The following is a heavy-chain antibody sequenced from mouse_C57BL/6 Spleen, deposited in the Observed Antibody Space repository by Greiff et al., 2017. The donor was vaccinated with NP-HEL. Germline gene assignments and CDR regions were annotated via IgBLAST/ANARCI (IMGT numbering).Heavy chain of an antibody. V-gene: IGHV1-59*01. CDR3: ARSGSSYAMDY. CDR2: IDPSDSYT. CDR1: GYTFTSYW. J-gene: IGHJ4*01. Sequence: VQLQQPGAELVRPGTSVKLSCKASGYTFTSYWMHWVKQRPGQGLEWIGVIDPSDSYTNYNQKFKGKATLTVDTSSSTAYMQLSSLTSEDSAVYYCARSGSSYAMDYWGQGTSVTVSS. D-gene: IGHD1-1*01.